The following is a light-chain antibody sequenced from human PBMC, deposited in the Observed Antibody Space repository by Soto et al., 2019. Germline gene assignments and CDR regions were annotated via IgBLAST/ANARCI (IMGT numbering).Light chain of an antibody. CDR2: EVS. CDR3: SSYTSSSTYV. CDR1: SSDVGSYKR. Sequence: QSVLTQPPAWSVSPGHSVTIPSTGTSSDVGSYKRVSWYQQPPGTAPKLLIYEVSNRPSGVPDRFSGSKSGNTASLTISGLQAEDEDDYYCSSYTSSSTYVFGSGTKVTVL. J-gene: IGLJ1*01. V-gene: IGLV2-18*02.